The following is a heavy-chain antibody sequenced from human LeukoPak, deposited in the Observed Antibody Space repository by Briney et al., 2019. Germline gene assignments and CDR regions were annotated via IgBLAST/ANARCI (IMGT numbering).Heavy chain of an antibody. CDR2: INHSGSA. D-gene: IGHD3-22*01. Sequence: PSETLSLTCAVYGGSFSGYYWSWIRQPPGKGLEWIGEINHSGSANYNPSLKSRVTISVDTSKNQFSLKLSSVTAADTAVYYCARGRYYDSSGYYGHDYWGQGTLVTVPS. J-gene: IGHJ4*02. V-gene: IGHV4-34*01. CDR1: GGSFSGYY. CDR3: ARGRYYDSSGYYGHDY.